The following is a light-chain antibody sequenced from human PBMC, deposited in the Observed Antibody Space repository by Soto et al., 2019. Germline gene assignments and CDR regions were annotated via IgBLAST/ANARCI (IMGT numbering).Light chain of an antibody. CDR1: RIDVGAYNY. J-gene: IGLJ1*01. CDR2: AVT. Sequence: QSVLTQPASVSGSPGQSITISCTGTRIDVGAYNYVSWYQQYPGKAPKLIIYAVTDRPSGVSRRFSGSKSGNTASLTISGLQAEDEADYYCSSYTTSSTRVFGTGTKVTVL. CDR3: SSYTTSSTRV. V-gene: IGLV2-14*01.